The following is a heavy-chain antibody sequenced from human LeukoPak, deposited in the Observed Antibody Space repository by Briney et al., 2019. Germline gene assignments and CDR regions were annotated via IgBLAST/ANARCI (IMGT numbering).Heavy chain of an antibody. D-gene: IGHD5-12*01. CDR3: VSQQVAPP. J-gene: IGHJ5*02. Sequence: PGGSLRLSCVASGFTFSHYWMSWVRQAPGKGLEGVAHIKEDGSIEDYVDSVKGRFTVSRDNAKNSLYLEMNSLRVEDTAVYYCVSQQVAPPWGQGTLVIVSS. V-gene: IGHV3-7*01. CDR1: GFTFSHYW. CDR2: IKEDGSIE.